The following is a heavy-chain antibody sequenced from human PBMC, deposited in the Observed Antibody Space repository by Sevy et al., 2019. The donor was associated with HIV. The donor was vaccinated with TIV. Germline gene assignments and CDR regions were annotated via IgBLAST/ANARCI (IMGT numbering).Heavy chain of an antibody. J-gene: IGHJ3*02. CDR3: ARATSMIVVVIPRNDAFDI. V-gene: IGHV3-7*04. CDR1: GFTFSSYW. CDR2: IKQDGSEK. D-gene: IGHD3-22*01. Sequence: GGSLRLSCAASGFTFSSYWMSWVRQAPGKGLEWVANIKQDGSEKYYVDSVKGRFTISRDNARNSLYLQMNSLKAEDMAVYYCARATSMIVVVIPRNDAFDIWGQGTMVTVSS.